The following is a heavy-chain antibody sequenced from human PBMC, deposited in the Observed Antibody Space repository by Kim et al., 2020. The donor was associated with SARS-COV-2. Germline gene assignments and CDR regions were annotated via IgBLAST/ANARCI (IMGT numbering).Heavy chain of an antibody. CDR2: IYYTGAT. V-gene: IGHV4-59*01. J-gene: IGHJ4*02. Sequence: SETLSLTCTVSGASLDGNYWGWIRQPPGKGLEWIGYIYYTGATNYNPSLTSRVSISIDTSKNQFSLKLRFVTAADTAVYYCARVRGGRLLFDDWGQGTLVTVSS. D-gene: IGHD3-10*01. CDR1: GASLDGNY. CDR3: ARVRGGRLLFDD.